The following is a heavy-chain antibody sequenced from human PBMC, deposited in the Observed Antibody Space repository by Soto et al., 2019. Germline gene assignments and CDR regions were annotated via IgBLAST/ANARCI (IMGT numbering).Heavy chain of an antibody. J-gene: IGHJ6*02. CDR1: GGSISSSNW. V-gene: IGHV4-4*02. Sequence: QVQLQESGPGLVKPSGTLSLTCAVSGGSISSSNWWSWVRQPPGKGLEWIGEIYHSGSTNYNPSLKRRVPISVDKPKNTFSLKLSSVTAADTAVYYCARVSGSYYYGMDVWGQGTTVTVSS. D-gene: IGHD1-26*01. CDR3: ARVSGSYYYGMDV. CDR2: IYHSGST.